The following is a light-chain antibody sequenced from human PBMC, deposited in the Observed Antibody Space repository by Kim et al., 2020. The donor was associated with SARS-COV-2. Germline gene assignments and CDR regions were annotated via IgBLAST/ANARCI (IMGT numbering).Light chain of an antibody. CDR1: QSVSSSY. CDR3: QQDYNLPLT. J-gene: IGKJ4*01. Sequence: PGERVTLSCRASQSVSSSYLTWYQQKPGQAPRLLLYGASTRATGIPARFSGSESGTDFTLTISSLQPEDFAVYYCQQDYNLPLTFGGGSKVNIK. CDR2: GAS. V-gene: IGKV3D-7*01.